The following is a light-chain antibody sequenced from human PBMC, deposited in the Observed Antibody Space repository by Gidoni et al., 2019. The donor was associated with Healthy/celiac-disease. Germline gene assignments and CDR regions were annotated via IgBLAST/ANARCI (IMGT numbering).Light chain of an antibody. CDR2: GAS. Sequence: EIVLTQSPGTLSLSPGERATLSCRASQSVSSSYLAWYQQKPGQAPRLLIYGASSRATGIPDRFSGSGSVTDFTLTISRLEPEDFAVYYCQQYGSSPLTFGGXTKVEIK. V-gene: IGKV3-20*01. CDR3: QQYGSSPLT. J-gene: IGKJ4*01. CDR1: QSVSSSY.